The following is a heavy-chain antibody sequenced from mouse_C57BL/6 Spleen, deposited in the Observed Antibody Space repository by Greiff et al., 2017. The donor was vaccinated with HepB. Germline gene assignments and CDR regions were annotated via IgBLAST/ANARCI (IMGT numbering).Heavy chain of an antibody. J-gene: IGHJ2*01. CDR3: ARSGMVPHYFDY. CDR1: GYTFTSYW. D-gene: IGHD2-3*01. CDR2: IDPSDSET. V-gene: IGHV1-52*01. Sequence: QVQLQQPGAELVRPGSSVKLSCKASGYTFTSYWMQWVKQRPIQGLEWIGNIDPSDSETHYNQKFKDKATLTVDKSSSTAYMQLSSLTSEDSAVYYCARSGMVPHYFDYWGQGTTLTVSS.